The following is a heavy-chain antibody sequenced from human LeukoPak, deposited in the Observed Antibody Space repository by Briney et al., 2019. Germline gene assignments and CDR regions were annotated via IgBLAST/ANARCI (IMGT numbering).Heavy chain of an antibody. CDR1: GGSFRSYY. D-gene: IGHD2-2*01. CDR2: INHSGST. CDR3: ARVCSTSCYGYYYYGMDV. J-gene: IGHJ6*02. V-gene: IGHV4-34*01. Sequence: SETLSLTCGVYGGSFRSYYWSWIRQPPGKGLEWIGEINHSGSTNYNPSLKSRVTISVDTSKNQFSLKLSSVTAADTAVYYCARVCSTSCYGYYYYGMDVWGQGTTVTVSS.